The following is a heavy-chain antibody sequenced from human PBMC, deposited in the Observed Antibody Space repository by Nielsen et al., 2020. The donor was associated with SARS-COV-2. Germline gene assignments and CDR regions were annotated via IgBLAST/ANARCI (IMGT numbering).Heavy chain of an antibody. Sequence: WIRQPPGKGLEWVSVIYSCGSTYYADSVKGRFTISRDNSKNTLYLQMNSLRAEDTAVYYCAKDPDYGDYGGDYYYGMDVWGQGTTVTVSS. CDR2: IYSCGST. V-gene: IGHV3-53*01. CDR3: AKDPDYGDYGGDYYYGMDV. J-gene: IGHJ6*02. D-gene: IGHD4-17*01.